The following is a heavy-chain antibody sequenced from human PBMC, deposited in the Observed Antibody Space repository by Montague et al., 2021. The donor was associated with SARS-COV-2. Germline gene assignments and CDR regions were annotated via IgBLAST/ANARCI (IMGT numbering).Heavy chain of an antibody. J-gene: IGHJ4*02. V-gene: IGHV1-58*02. CDR1: GFTFTSSA. CDR2: IVVGGGNT. CDR3: AARGFGESNGDLFDY. Sequence: SVKVSCKASGFTFTSSAMQWVRQARGQRLEWIGWIVVGGGNTNYAQKFQERVTITRDMSTSTAYMELSSLRSEDTAVYYCAARGFGESNGDLFDYWGQGTLVTVSS. D-gene: IGHD3-10*01.